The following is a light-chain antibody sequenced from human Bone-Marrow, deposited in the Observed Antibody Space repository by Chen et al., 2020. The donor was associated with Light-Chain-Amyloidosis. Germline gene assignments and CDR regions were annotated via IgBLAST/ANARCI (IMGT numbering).Light chain of an antibody. CDR3: SSYTSSSTRV. J-gene: IGLJ3*02. V-gene: IGLV2-14*01. CDR2: DVS. Sequence: QSALTQPASVSGSPGQSIIISCTGTSSDIGDYNYVSWYQQHPGKAPKLMIYDVSNRPSGVSDRFSGSKSGVTASLTISGLQAEDEADYFCSSYTSSSTRVFGGGTKLTVL. CDR1: SSDIGDYNY.